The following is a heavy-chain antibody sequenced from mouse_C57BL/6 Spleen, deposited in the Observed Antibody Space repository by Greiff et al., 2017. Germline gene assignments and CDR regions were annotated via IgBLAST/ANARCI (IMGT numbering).Heavy chain of an antibody. D-gene: IGHD2-5*01. J-gene: IGHJ4*01. CDR1: GYTFTSYG. Sequence: QVQLQQSGAELARPGASVKLSCKASGYTFTSYGISWVKQRTGQGLEWIGEIYPRSGNTYYNEKFKGKATLTADKSSSTAYLELRSLTSEDSAVYFCARGNSNYDYAMDYWGQGTSVTVSS. CDR2: IYPRSGNT. CDR3: ARGNSNYDYAMDY. V-gene: IGHV1-81*01.